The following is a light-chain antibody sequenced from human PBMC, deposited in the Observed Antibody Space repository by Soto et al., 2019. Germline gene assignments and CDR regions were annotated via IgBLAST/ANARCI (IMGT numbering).Light chain of an antibody. V-gene: IGLV1-47*01. J-gene: IGLJ2*01. CDR1: SSNIGSNH. CDR3: SARDDFLSGVV. CDR2: RSD. Sequence: QSVLTQPPSASGTPGQRVTISCSGSSSNIGSNHVYGYQQFPGMAPKLLMYRSDQRPTGVPDRFSGSRSGPSASLAISGLRSDDEADYYCSARDDFLSGVVFGGGTKLTVL.